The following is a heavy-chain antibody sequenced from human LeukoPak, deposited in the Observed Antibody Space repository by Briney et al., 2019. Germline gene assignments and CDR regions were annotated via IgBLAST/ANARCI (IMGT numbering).Heavy chain of an antibody. CDR1: GFTVSSNP. D-gene: IGHD3-22*01. CDR3: APSGSFYYFDY. V-gene: IGHV3-53*01. J-gene: IGHJ4*02. CDR2: ISTGGST. Sequence: GGSLRLSCAASGFTVSSNPMSRVRQAPGKGLECVSFISTGGSTYYADSVKGRFTISRDSSTNMLYLQMNSLRAEDTAVYFCAPSGSFYYFDYWGQGTLVTVSS.